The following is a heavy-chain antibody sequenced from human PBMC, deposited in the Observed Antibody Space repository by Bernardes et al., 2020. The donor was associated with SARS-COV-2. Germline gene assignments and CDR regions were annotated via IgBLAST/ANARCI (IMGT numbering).Heavy chain of an antibody. CDR1: GYSFTSYS. V-gene: IGHV1-18*04. J-gene: IGHJ4*02. CDR3: ARDIPLSVGVTSYFDY. Sequence: ASVKVSCKASGYSFTSYSLRWVRQAPGQGPEWMGWITIYTGNTNYAQKFQGRVTMTTDTSTSTPYMELNSLQSDDTAVYYCARDIPLSVGVTSYFDYWGQETLVTVSS. D-gene: IGHD1-26*01. CDR2: ITIYTGNT.